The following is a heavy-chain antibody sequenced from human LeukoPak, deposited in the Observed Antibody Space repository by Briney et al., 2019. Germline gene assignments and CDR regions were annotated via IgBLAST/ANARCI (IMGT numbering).Heavy chain of an antibody. CDR2: ISGSGGIT. J-gene: IGHJ4*02. CDR1: GFTFSSYA. D-gene: IGHD3-22*01. Sequence: GGSLRLSCAASGFTFSSYAMSWARQAPGKGLEWVSAISGSGGITYYADSVKGRFTISRDNSKSTLFLGMSSPRAEDTAVYYCAKQTRYDSPAGGRGFDYWGQGTLVTVSS. CDR3: AKQTRYDSPAGGRGFDY. V-gene: IGHV3-23*01.